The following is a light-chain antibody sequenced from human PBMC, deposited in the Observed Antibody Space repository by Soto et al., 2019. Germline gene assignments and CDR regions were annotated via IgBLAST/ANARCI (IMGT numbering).Light chain of an antibody. J-gene: IGLJ1*01. CDR1: SSDIGGYNY. CDR2: DDS. V-gene: IGLV2-14*03. CDR3: SSYTSRNTEV. Sequence: QSVLTQPASVSGSPGQSITISCTGTSSDIGGYNYVSWYQQHPGKAPKLMIYDDSDRPSGVSNRFSASKSGNTASLTISGLQAEDEADYYCSSYTSRNTEVFGTGTKVTVL.